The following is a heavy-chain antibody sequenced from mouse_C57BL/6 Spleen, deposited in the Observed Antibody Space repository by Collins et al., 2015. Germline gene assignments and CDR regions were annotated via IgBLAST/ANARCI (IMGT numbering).Heavy chain of an antibody. J-gene: IGHJ3*01. Sequence: EVKLVESGGGLVQPGGSLKLSCAASGFTFSDYYMYWVRQTPEKRLEWVAYISNGGGSTYYPDTVKGRFTISRDNAKNTLYLQMSRLKSEDTAMYYCATGTGFAYWGQGTLVTVSA. CDR3: ATGTGFAY. V-gene: IGHV5-12*01. CDR2: ISNGGGST. CDR1: GFTFSDYY. D-gene: IGHD4-1*01.